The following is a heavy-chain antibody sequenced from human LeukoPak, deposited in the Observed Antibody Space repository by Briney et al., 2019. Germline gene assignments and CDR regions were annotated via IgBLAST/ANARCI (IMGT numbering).Heavy chain of an antibody. CDR1: RFTFSSYS. Sequence: GGSLRLSCAASRFTFSSYSMNWVRQAPGKGLEWVSSISSSSSYIYYADSVKGRFTISRDNAKNSLYLQMNSLRAEDTAVYYCARDYGDYEGVNWFDPWGQGTLVTVSS. CDR2: ISSSSSYI. CDR3: ARDYGDYEGVNWFDP. D-gene: IGHD4-17*01. V-gene: IGHV3-21*01. J-gene: IGHJ5*02.